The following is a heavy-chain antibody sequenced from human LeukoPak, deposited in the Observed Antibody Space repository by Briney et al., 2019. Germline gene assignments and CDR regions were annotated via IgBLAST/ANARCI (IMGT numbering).Heavy chain of an antibody. CDR2: IYYSGST. Sequence: SETLSLTCTVSGGSISSSSYYWGWIRQPPGKGLEWIGSIYYSGSTYYNPSLKSRVTISVDTSKNQFSLKLTSVTAADTAVYYCAREGPYSSGWYKVWGQGTLVTVSS. CDR3: AREGPYSSGWYKV. J-gene: IGHJ4*02. CDR1: GGSISSSSYY. V-gene: IGHV4-39*07. D-gene: IGHD6-19*01.